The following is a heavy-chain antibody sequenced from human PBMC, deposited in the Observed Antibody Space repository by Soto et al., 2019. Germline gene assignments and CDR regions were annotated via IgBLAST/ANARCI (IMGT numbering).Heavy chain of an antibody. J-gene: IGHJ6*02. Sequence: SETLSLTCAVSGYSISSGNYWAWIRRPPGRGLEWIGSLYHIGSTHYNTSLKSRVTISVDTSKNRFSLELSSVTAADTAIYYCRSSTSCYDESCVDVWGQETMVTVSS. CDR1: GYSISSGNY. D-gene: IGHD2-2*01. V-gene: IGHV4-38-2*01. CDR2: LYHIGST. CDR3: RSSTSCYDESCVDV.